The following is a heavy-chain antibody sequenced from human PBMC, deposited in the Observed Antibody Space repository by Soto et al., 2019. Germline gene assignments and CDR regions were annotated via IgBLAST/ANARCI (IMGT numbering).Heavy chain of an antibody. J-gene: IGHJ4*02. CDR3: VRGFYDIRGYSSPLDS. CDR2: VHDSGTT. D-gene: IGHD3-22*01. V-gene: IGHV4-59*01. CDR1: GGSINNYY. Sequence: SETLSLTCTVSGGSINNYYWSWIRQPPGKGLEWIGYVHDSGTTKYNPSLESRVIISVDTSTSQFFLQLTPVTTADTALYYCVRGFYDIRGYSSPLDSWGQGTLVTVSS.